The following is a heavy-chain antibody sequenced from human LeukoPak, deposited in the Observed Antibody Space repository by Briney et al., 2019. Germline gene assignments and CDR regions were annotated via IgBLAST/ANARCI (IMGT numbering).Heavy chain of an antibody. CDR2: IKSKTDGGTT. D-gene: IGHD1-1*01. J-gene: IGHJ4*02. CDR3: AAGTGNSDFDY. CDR1: GFTFSNAW. Sequence: GGSLRLSCAASGFTFSNAWMSWVRQAPGKGLEWVGRIKSKTDGGTTDYAAPVKGRFTISRDDSKNTLYLQMNSLKTEDTAVYYCAAGTGNSDFDYWGQGTLVTVSS. V-gene: IGHV3-15*01.